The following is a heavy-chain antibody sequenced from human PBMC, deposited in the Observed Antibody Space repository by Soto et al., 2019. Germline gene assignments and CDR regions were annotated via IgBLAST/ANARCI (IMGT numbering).Heavy chain of an antibody. V-gene: IGHV3-48*01. CDR3: ARTAVAGRPNAFDI. J-gene: IGHJ3*02. D-gene: IGHD6-19*01. CDR2: ISSSSSTI. Sequence: HPGGSLRLSCAASGFTFSSYSMNWVRQAPGKGLEWVSYISSSSSTIYYADSVKGRFTISRDNAKNSLYLQMNSLRAEDTAVYYCARTAVAGRPNAFDIWGQGTMVTVSS. CDR1: GFTFSSYS.